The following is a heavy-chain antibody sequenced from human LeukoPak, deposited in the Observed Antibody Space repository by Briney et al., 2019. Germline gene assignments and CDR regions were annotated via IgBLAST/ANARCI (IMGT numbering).Heavy chain of an antibody. D-gene: IGHD3-22*01. V-gene: IGHV3-23*01. J-gene: IGHJ4*02. CDR3: ANRGDYYDSSGYSY. CDR1: GFTFSSYA. Sequence: GGSLRLSCAASGFTFSSYAMSWVRQAPGKGLEWVSAISGSGGSTYYADSVKGRFTISRDNSKNTLYLQMNSLRAEDTAVYYCANRGDYYDSSGYSYWGQGTLVTVSS. CDR2: ISGSGGST.